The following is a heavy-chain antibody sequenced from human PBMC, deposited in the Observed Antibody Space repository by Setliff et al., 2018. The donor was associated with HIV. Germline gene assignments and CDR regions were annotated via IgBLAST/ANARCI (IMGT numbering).Heavy chain of an antibody. CDR2: ISYSGST. CDR3: ARQITMVRGVYQPYYYYYMDV. Sequence: LSLTCTVSGGSISSYYWSWIRQPPGKGLEWIGYISYSGSTNYNPSLKSRLTISVDTSKNQFSLKLSSVTAADTAVYYCARQITMVRGVYQPYYYYYMDVWGKGTTVTVSS. J-gene: IGHJ6*03. V-gene: IGHV4-59*08. D-gene: IGHD3-10*01. CDR1: GGSISSYY.